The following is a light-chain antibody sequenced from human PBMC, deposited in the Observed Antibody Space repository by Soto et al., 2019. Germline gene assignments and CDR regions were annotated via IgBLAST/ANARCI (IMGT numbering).Light chain of an antibody. J-gene: IGLJ3*02. V-gene: IGLV2-14*01. CDR2: DVS. CDR1: SSDVGGYNY. Sequence: QSVLTQPASVSGSPGQSITISCTGTSSDVGGYNYVSWYQQHPGKAPKFIIYDVSNRPSGVSNRFSGSKSGNTASLTISGLRAEDEADYYCSSYTTSSRVVFGGGTQLTVL. CDR3: SSYTTSSRVV.